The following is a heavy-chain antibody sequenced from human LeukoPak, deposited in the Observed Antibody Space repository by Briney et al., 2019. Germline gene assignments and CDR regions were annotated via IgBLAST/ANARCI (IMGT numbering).Heavy chain of an antibody. D-gene: IGHD4-17*01. CDR1: GGTFSSYA. V-gene: IGHV1-69*05. CDR3: ATLIAYGYVMEYYYYMDG. CDR2: IIPIFGTA. Sequence: GASVKVSCKASGGTFSSYAISWVRQAPGQGLEWMGGIIPIFGTANYAQKFQGRVTITTDESTSTAYMELSSLRSEDTAVYYCATLIAYGYVMEYYYYMDGWGKGTTVTVSS. J-gene: IGHJ6*03.